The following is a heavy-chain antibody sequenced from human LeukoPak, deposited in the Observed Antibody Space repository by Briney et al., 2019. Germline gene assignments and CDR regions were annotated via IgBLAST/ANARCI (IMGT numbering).Heavy chain of an antibody. Sequence: GGSLRLSCAASGFTVSSNEMSWVRQAPGKGLEWVSSISGGSTYYADSVKGRFTISRDNSKNTLYLQMNSLRAEDTAVYYCAKTALRCSSGYWGQGTLVTVSS. V-gene: IGHV3-38-3*01. CDR1: GFTVSSNE. CDR2: ISGGST. J-gene: IGHJ4*02. CDR3: AKTALRCSSGY. D-gene: IGHD6-19*01.